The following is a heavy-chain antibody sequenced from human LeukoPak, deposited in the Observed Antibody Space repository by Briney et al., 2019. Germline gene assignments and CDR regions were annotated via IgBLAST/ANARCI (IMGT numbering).Heavy chain of an antibody. D-gene: IGHD2-8*01. CDR1: GGSISSYY. Sequence: PSETLSLTCTVSGGSISSYYWSWIRQPPGKGLEWIGYIYYSGSTNYNPSLKSRVTISVDTPKNQFSLKLSSVTAADTAVYYCARHPRDCTNGVCYPGGNFDYWGQGTLVTVSS. V-gene: IGHV4-59*08. CDR2: IYYSGST. CDR3: ARHPRDCTNGVCYPGGNFDY. J-gene: IGHJ4*02.